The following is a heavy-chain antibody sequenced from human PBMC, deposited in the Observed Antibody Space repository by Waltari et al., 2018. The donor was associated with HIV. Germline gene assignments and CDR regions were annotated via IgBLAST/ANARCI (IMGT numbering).Heavy chain of an antibody. V-gene: IGHV3-30*02. Sequence: QVQLVESGGGVVQPGRSLRLSCAASGFTFSSSGMHWVRQAPGKGLEWVALIWYDGSNKYYADSVKGRFTISRDNSKNTLFLQMNSLRAEDTAMYYCAKDIQYGSGSQALYYYGMDVWGQGTTITVSS. CDR2: IWYDGSNK. D-gene: IGHD3-10*01. CDR3: AKDIQYGSGSQALYYYGMDV. CDR1: GFTFSSSG. J-gene: IGHJ6*02.